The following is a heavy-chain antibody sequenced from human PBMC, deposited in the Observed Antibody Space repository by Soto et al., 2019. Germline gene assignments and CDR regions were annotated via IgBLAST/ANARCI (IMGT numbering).Heavy chain of an antibody. D-gene: IGHD2-2*01. CDR1: GGSISSYY. J-gene: IGHJ6*02. CDR2: IYYSGST. Sequence: SETLSLTCTVSGGSISSYYWSWIRQPPGKGLEWIGYIYYSGSTNYNPSLKSRVTISVDTSKNQFSLKLSSVTAADTAVYYCARDSPRIKPYCSSTSCPYYYGMDVWGQGTTVTVSS. V-gene: IGHV4-59*01. CDR3: ARDSPRIKPYCSSTSCPYYYGMDV.